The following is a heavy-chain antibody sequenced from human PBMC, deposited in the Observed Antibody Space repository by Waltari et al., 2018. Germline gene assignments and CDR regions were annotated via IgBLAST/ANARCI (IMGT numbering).Heavy chain of an antibody. D-gene: IGHD3-3*01. CDR1: GCTFSSYG. CDR2: KSYDGSNK. J-gene: IGHJ3*02. V-gene: IGHV3-30*18. Sequence: QVQLVESGEGVVQPGRSLRLSCAAAGCTFSSYGMPGVRQAPARGLEGVAVKSYDGSNKYYADSVKGRFTISRDNSKNTLYLQMNSLRAEDTAVYYCAKDLSRVLRFLEWLPADAFDIWGQGTMVTVSS. CDR3: AKDLSRVLRFLEWLPADAFDI.